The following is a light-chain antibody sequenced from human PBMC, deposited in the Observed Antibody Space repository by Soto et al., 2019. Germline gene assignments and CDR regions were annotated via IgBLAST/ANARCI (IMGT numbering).Light chain of an antibody. CDR1: QSVNTN. V-gene: IGKV3-15*01. Sequence: EIGMTQPPATLSVSPGDRATLSCRASQSVNTNLAWYQQKPGQAPRLLIYGASTRATGIPASFSGSGSGTEFTLTISSLQSEDFAVYYCQQYNNWPRTFGQGTKVDSK. J-gene: IGKJ1*01. CDR3: QQYNNWPRT. CDR2: GAS.